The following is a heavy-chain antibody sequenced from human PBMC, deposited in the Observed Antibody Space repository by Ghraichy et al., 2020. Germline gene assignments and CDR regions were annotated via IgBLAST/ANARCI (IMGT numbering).Heavy chain of an antibody. D-gene: IGHD5-18*01. CDR1: GGSFSDYY. J-gene: IGHJ4*02. CDR3: ARELDTAMVPFDY. CDR2: INYSGST. V-gene: IGHV4-34*01. Sequence: GSLRLSCAVYGGSFSDYYWRWIRQPPGKGLEWIGEINYSGSTNSNPYFMSRVTIAVDTYTNQFSLQLSSVTAAETAVYYCARELDTAMVPFDYWGQGTLVTVSS.